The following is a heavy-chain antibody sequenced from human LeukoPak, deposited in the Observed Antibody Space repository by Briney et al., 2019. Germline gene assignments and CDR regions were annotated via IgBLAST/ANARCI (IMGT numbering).Heavy chain of an antibody. CDR1: GFTFSSYA. V-gene: IGHV3-23*01. J-gene: IGHJ4*02. CDR3: AKVGQVLRGYIAPVDY. Sequence: PGGSLRLSCAASGFTFSSYAMSWVRQAPGKGLERVSAISGSGSSTYYADSVKGRFTISRDNSKNTLYLQMNSLRAEDTAVYYCAKVGQVLRGYIAPVDYWGQGTLVTVSS. CDR2: ISGSGSST. D-gene: IGHD4/OR15-4a*01.